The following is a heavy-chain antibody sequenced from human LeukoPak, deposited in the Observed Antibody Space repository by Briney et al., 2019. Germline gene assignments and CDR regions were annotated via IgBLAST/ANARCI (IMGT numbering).Heavy chain of an antibody. J-gene: IGHJ1*01. CDR3: ASRTNSGPPF. CDR1: GFTFSDYG. Sequence: GGSLRLSCAASGFTFSDYGMSWVRQAPGKGLEWVSIISGSGGSTYYADSVKGRFTISRDNSKNTMSLQMNSLRREDTAVYYCASRTNSGPPFWGQGTLVTVSS. D-gene: IGHD3-10*01. CDR2: ISGSGGST. V-gene: IGHV3-23*01.